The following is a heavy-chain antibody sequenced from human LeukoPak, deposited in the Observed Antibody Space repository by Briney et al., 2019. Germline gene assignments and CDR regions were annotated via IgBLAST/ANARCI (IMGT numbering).Heavy chain of an antibody. J-gene: IGHJ3*02. CDR1: GYTFTSYG. CDR2: ISAYNGNT. D-gene: IGHD3-22*01. CDR3: ARDQYNSYYYDSSGDAFDI. Sequence: APVKVSCKASGYTFTSYGISWVRQAPGQGLEWMGWISAYNGNTNYAQKLQGRVTMTTDTSTSTAYMELRSLRSDDTAVYYCARDQYNSYYYDSSGDAFDIWGQGTMVTVSS. V-gene: IGHV1-18*01.